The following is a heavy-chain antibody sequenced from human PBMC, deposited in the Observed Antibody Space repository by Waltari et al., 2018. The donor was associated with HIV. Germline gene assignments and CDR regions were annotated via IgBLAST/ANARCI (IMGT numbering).Heavy chain of an antibody. Sequence: QVELQQGGAGLLKPSETLSLSCAVSGGSFSPYYWSWIRQPPGKGLEWMGEINNSGSINFKPSLKSRLNISLDASKKQSSLHLTSVTAADTALYYCATRGDYGDLPKYFDLWG. D-gene: IGHD4-17*01. V-gene: IGHV4-34*02. CDR2: INNSGSI. CDR1: GGSFSPYY. CDR3: ATRGDYGDLPKYFDL. J-gene: IGHJ2*01.